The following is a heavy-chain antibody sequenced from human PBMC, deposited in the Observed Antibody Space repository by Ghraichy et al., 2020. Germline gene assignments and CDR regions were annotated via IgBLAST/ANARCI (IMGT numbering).Heavy chain of an antibody. J-gene: IGHJ4*02. V-gene: IGHV4-59*01. CDR2: IYYSEST. CDR1: GGSITSYY. Sequence: SETLSLTCTVSGGSITSYYWSWIRQPPGKGLEWIWYIYYSESTNYNPSLKSRVSISVDTSTTQFSLKLSSVTAADTAVYYCARGAMAGTWAFDYWGQGTLVPVSS. D-gene: IGHD6-19*01. CDR3: ARGAMAGTWAFDY.